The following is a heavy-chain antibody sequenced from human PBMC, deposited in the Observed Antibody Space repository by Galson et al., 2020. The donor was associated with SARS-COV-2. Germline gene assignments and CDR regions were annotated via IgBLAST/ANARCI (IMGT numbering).Heavy chain of an antibody. CDR1: GFSVSSYS. CDR3: ARDGSGNSEIFNWFDP. J-gene: IGHJ5*02. Sequence: GESLKISCVGSGFSVSSYSMNWVRQAPGKGLEWISYIRGSGSTVYYTDSVKGRFTVSRDNVKNSLYLQMNSLRAEDTAVYYCARDGSGNSEIFNWFDPGGQGTLVTVSS. V-gene: IGHV3-48*01. D-gene: IGHD3-3*01. CDR2: IRGSGSTV.